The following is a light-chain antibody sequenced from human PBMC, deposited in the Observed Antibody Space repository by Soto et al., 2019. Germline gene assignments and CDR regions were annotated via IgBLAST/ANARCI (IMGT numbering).Light chain of an antibody. CDR2: KAS. J-gene: IGKJ5*01. Sequence: DIQMTQSPSTLSASVGDRVTVTCRASQSIDNWLAWYQQKPGKAPKLLIYKASTLESGVPSRFSGSGSGTDFTLTISSLQPDDFATYYCQQYNSYPITFGQGTRLEIK. CDR3: QQYNSYPIT. V-gene: IGKV1-5*03. CDR1: QSIDNW.